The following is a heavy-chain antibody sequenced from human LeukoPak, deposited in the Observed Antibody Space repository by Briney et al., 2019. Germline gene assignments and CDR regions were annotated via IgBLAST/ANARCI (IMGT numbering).Heavy chain of an antibody. D-gene: IGHD6-13*01. CDR1: GGSFSGYY. Sequence: PSETLSLTCAVYGGSFSGYYWSWIRQPPGKGLEWIGEINHSGSTNYNPSLKSRVTISVDTSKNQFSLKLSSVTAADTAVYYCARGYSSSWFKKGFDPRGQGTLVTVSS. J-gene: IGHJ5*02. CDR3: ARGYSSSWFKKGFDP. V-gene: IGHV4-34*01. CDR2: INHSGST.